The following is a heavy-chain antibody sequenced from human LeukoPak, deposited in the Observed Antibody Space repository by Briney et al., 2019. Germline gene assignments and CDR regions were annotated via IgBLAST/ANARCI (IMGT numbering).Heavy chain of an antibody. CDR2: INPNSGGT. J-gene: IGHJ4*02. V-gene: IGHV1-2*02. Sequence: ASVKVSCKASGCTFTGYYMHWVRQAPGQGLEWMGWINPNSGGTNYAQKFQGRVTMTRDTSISTAYMELSRLRSDDTAVYYCARDHLPDFWSNFDYWGQGTLVTVSS. D-gene: IGHD3-3*01. CDR3: ARDHLPDFWSNFDY. CDR1: GCTFTGYY.